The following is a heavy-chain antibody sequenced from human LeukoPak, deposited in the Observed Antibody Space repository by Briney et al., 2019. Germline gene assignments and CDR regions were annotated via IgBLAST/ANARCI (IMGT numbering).Heavy chain of an antibody. Sequence: PGGSLRLSCAASEFXFTTYGMHWVRQAPGKGLEWVAFIYYDGSNIYYADYVKGRFTISRDISKNTLYLQMDSLRAEDTAIYYCARDWKTNSFDYWGQGTLVTVSS. V-gene: IGHV3-33*01. CDR1: EFXFTTYG. CDR2: IYYDGSNI. CDR3: ARDWKTNSFDY. D-gene: IGHD1-1*01. J-gene: IGHJ4*02.